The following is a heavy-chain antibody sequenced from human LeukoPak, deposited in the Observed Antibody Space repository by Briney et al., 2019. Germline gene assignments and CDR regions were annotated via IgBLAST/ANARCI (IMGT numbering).Heavy chain of an antibody. CDR1: GGTFSSYA. V-gene: IGHV1-69*13. J-gene: IGHJ6*02. Sequence: ASVEVSCKASGGTFSSYAISWVRQAPGQGLEWMGGIIPIFGTANYAQKFQGRVTITADESTSTAYMELSSLRPEDTAVYYCARAYQNPWYYYGMDVWGQGTTVTVSS. CDR3: ARAYQNPWYYYGMDV. CDR2: IIPIFGTA. D-gene: IGHD2-2*01.